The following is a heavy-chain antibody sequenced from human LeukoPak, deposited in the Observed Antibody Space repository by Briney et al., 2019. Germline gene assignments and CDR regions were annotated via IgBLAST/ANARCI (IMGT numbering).Heavy chain of an antibody. CDR1: GGSISSGSYY. CDR2: IYTSGST. CDR3: ARAPPEWELLSYFDY. Sequence: TLSLTCTVSGGSISSGSYYWSWIRQPAGKGLEWIGRIYTSGSTNYNPSLKSRVTISVDTSKNQFSLKLSSVTAADTAVYYCARAPPEWELLSYFDYWGQGTLVTVSS. V-gene: IGHV4-61*02. D-gene: IGHD1-26*01. J-gene: IGHJ4*02.